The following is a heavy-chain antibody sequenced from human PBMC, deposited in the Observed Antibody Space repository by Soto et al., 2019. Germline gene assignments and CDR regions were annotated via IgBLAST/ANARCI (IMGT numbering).Heavy chain of an antibody. J-gene: IGHJ4*02. CDR2: IYWNDDK. CDR3: AHRRPSGREY. V-gene: IGHV2-5*01. CDR1: GFSLTNKGVV. Sequence: VSGPTRVNPTQTLTLTCNFSGFSLTNKGVVVACIRQPPGKALEWLALIYWNDDKRYSPSLNSRLTITKDTSKNQVVLTLNHVDTMDTATYLCAHRRPSGREYWGQGTMVNDSS.